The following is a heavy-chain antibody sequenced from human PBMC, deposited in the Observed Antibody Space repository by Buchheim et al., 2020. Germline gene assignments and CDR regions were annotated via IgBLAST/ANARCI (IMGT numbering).Heavy chain of an antibody. CDR2: ISSSGSTI. Sequence: EVQLVESGGGLVQPGGSLRLSCAASGFTFSSYEMNWVRQAPGKGLEWVSYISSSGSTIYYTDSVKGRFTISRDNAKNSLYLQMNSLRAEDTAVYYCARDRSPDYYDSSGTVWGQGTL. CDR3: ARDRSPDYYDSSGTV. D-gene: IGHD3-22*01. J-gene: IGHJ4*02. V-gene: IGHV3-48*03. CDR1: GFTFSSYE.